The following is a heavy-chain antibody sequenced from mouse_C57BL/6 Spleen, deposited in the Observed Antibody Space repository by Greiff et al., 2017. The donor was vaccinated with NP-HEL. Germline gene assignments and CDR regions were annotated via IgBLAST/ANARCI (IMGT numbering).Heavy chain of an antibody. CDR3: ARESTVVAKDFDY. J-gene: IGHJ2*01. D-gene: IGHD1-1*01. Sequence: QLQQPGAELVRPGTSVKLSCKASGYTFTSYWMHWVKQRPGQGLEWIGVIDPSDSYTNYNQKFKGKATLTVDTSSSTAYMQLSSLTSEDSAVYYCARESTVVAKDFDYWGQGTTLTVSS. CDR2: IDPSDSYT. V-gene: IGHV1-59*01. CDR1: GYTFTSYW.